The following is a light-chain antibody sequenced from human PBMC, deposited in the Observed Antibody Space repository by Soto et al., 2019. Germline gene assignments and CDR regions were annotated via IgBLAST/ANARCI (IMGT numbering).Light chain of an antibody. Sequence: DIQMTQTPSSLSASVGDRVTITCRASQSISSYLNWYQQKPGKAPQLLIFAASRLRSGVPSRFSGSGVGTDFTLTITSLQPEDFATYYCQQSYNMFGQGTRVEIK. CDR1: QSISSY. V-gene: IGKV1-39*01. CDR3: QQSYNM. CDR2: AAS. J-gene: IGKJ1*01.